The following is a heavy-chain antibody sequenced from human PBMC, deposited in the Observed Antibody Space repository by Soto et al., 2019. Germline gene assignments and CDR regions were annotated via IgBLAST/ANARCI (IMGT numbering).Heavy chain of an antibody. J-gene: IGHJ4*02. CDR3: ARWGIVVVPAAKRRGDY. V-gene: IGHV4-30-2*01. Sequence: SETLSLTCAVSGGSISSGGYSWSWIRQPPGKGLEWIGYIYHSGSTYYNPSLKSRVTISVDRSKNQFSLKLSSVTAADTAVYYCARWGIVVVPAAKRRGDYWGQGTLVTVSS. D-gene: IGHD2-2*01. CDR2: IYHSGST. CDR1: GGSISSGGYS.